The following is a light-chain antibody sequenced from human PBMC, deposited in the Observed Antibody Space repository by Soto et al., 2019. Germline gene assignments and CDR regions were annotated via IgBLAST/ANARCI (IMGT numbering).Light chain of an antibody. J-gene: IGKJ2*01. CDR2: GAS. V-gene: IGKV3-20*01. CDR1: QSVSSSY. CDR3: EQYGSAPMYT. Sequence: EIVLTQSTGTLSLSPGERATLSCRASQSVSSSYLARYQQKPGQAPRLLIYGASSRATGIPDRFSGSGSGTDFTLTISRLEPEDVAVYYCEQYGSAPMYTFGQGTKLEIK.